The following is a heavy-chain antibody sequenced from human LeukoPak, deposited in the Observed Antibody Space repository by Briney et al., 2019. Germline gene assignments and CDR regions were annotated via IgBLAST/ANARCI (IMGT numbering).Heavy chain of an antibody. CDR2: IYYSGST. V-gene: IGHV4-39*07. J-gene: IGHJ6*03. CDR3: ARGTMVRGVIVSYMDV. Sequence: SETLSLTCTVSGGSISSSSYYWGWIRQPPGKGLEWIGSIYYSGSTNYNPSLKSRVTMSVDTSKNQFSLKLSSVTAADTAVYYCARGTMVRGVIVSYMDVWGKGTTVTISS. CDR1: GGSISSSSYY. D-gene: IGHD3-10*01.